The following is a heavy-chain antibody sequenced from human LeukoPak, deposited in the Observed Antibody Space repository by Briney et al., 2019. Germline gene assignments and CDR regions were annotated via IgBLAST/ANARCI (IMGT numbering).Heavy chain of an antibody. CDR1: GYTFTGYY. V-gene: IGHV1-2*02. CDR3: KYYYYGMDV. J-gene: IGHJ6*02. Sequence: ASVKVSCKASGYTFTGYYMHWVRQAPGQGLEWMGWINPNSGGTNYAQKFQGRVTMTRDTSISIAYMELSRLRSDDTAVYYCKYYYYGMDVWGQGTTVTVSS. CDR2: INPNSGGT.